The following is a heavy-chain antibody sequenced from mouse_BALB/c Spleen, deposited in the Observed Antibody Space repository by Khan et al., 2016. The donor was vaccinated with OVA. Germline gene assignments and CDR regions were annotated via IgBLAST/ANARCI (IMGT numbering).Heavy chain of an antibody. CDR3: ARNREPDYFDY. CDR2: IWAGGST. J-gene: IGHJ2*01. CDR1: GFSLTSYA. V-gene: IGHV2-9*02. Sequence: VQLKESGPGLVAPSQSLSITCTVTGFSLTSYAIHWIRQPLGKGLEWLGIIWAGGSTNYNSALMSRLSISKDNSKSQVFLKMNSLQTHDTAMYYCARNREPDYFDYWGQGTTLTVSS.